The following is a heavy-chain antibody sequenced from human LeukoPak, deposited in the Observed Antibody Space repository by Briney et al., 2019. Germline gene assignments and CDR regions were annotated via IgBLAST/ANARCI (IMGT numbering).Heavy chain of an antibody. CDR1: GGSISSYY. V-gene: IGHV4-59*01. CDR3: ARGLFADYYGSGSLNHDAFDI. J-gene: IGHJ3*02. D-gene: IGHD3-10*01. Sequence: SETLSLTCTVSGGSISSYYWSWIRQPPGKGLEWIGHIYYSGSINYNPSLKCRVTISVDTYKNQFSLKLSSVTAADTAVYYCARGLFADYYGSGSLNHDAFDIWGQGTMVTVSS. CDR2: IYYSGSI.